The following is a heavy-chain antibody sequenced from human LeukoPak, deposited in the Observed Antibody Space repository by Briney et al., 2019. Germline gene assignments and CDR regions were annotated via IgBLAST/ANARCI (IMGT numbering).Heavy chain of an antibody. CDR3: ARDIAMVRGVTNNYYYYYYMDV. CDR1: GGTFSSYA. CDR2: IFPIFGTA. Sequence: EASVKVSCKASGGTFSSYAISWVRQAPGQGLEWMGGIFPIFGTANYAQKFQGRVTITTDESTSTAYMELSSLRSEDTAVYYCARDIAMVRGVTNNYYYYYYMDVWGKGTTVTVSS. V-gene: IGHV1-69*05. J-gene: IGHJ6*03. D-gene: IGHD3-10*01.